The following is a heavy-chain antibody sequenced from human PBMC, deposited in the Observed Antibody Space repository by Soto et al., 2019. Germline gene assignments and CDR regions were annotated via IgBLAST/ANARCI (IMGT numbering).Heavy chain of an antibody. J-gene: IGHJ6*02. V-gene: IGHV4-30-4*01. D-gene: IGHD6-19*01. CDR2: IYYSGST. CDR3: ARAITVAGNLWQFYYYGMDV. Sequence: SETLSLTCTVSGGSISSGDYYWSWIRQPPGKGLEWIGYIYYSGSTYYNPSLKSRVTISVDTSKNQFSLKLSSVTAADTAVYYCARAITVAGNLWQFYYYGMDVWGQGTTVT. CDR1: GGSISSGDYY.